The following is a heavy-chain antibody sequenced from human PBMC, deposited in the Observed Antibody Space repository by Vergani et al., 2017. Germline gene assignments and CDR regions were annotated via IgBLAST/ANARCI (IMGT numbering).Heavy chain of an antibody. V-gene: IGHV4-34*01. CDR3: ARGLTVVVVAATRRMDV. D-gene: IGHD2-15*01. Sequence: QVQLQQWGAGLLKPSETLSLTCAVYGGSFSGYYWSWIRQPPGKGLEWIGEINHSGSTNYNPSLKSRVTISVDTSKNQFSLKLSSVTAADTAVYYCARGLTVVVVAATRRMDVWGQGTTVTVSS. J-gene: IGHJ6*02. CDR2: INHSGST. CDR1: GGSFSGYY.